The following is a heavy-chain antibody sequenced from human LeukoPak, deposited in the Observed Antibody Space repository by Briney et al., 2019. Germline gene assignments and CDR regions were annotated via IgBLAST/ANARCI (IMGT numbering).Heavy chain of an antibody. J-gene: IGHJ4*02. CDR2: ISSSSSII. CDR1: GFTFSTYN. V-gene: IGHV3-48*04. Sequence: GGSLRLSCAASGFTFSTYNMNWVRQAPGKGLEWVSYISSSSSIIYYTDSVKGRFTISKDNAKNSLFLQMNSLRAEDTAVYYCARDLSRSFSMIRGLIQHREFDFWGRGTLVTVSS. CDR3: ARDLSRSFSMIRGLIQHREFDF. D-gene: IGHD3-10*01.